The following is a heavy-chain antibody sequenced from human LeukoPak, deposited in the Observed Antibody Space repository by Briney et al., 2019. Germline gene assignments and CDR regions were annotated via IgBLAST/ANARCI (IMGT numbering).Heavy chain of an antibody. J-gene: IGHJ4*02. CDR2: INPNSGGT. CDR3: AREVVVPAVHVPHFDY. V-gene: IGHV1-2*02. D-gene: IGHD2-2*01. CDR1: GYTFTGYY. Sequence: ASVKVSCKASGYTFTGYYMHWVRQAPGQGLEWMGWINPNSGGTNYAQKFQGRVTMTRDTSISTAYMELSRLRSDDTAVYYCAREVVVPAVHVPHFDYWGQGTLVTVSS.